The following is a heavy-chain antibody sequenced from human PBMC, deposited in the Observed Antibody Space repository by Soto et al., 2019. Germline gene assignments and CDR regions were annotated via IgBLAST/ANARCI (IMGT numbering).Heavy chain of an antibody. V-gene: IGHV3-23*01. CDR1: GFTFGTTD. CDR3: VKNSGWFNT. D-gene: IGHD3-10*01. Sequence: QLLQSGGGLVQPGGSLTLSRAASGFTFGTTDMSWVRQAPGEGLEWVSTIDGSGGITYYADSVKGRFTISRDNSRNIVYLQMNSLRGDDTALYYCVKNSGWFNTWGQGALVTVSS. J-gene: IGHJ5*02. CDR2: IDGSGGIT.